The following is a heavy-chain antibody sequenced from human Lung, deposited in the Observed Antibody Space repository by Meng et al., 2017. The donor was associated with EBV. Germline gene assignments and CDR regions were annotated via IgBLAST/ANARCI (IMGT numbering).Heavy chain of an antibody. CDR1: GGTFRSDA. CDR2: LIPMSDAP. CDR3: ASESGRGFTPDY. V-gene: IGHV1-69*01. Sequence: QVQLVRPGAEVKKXXSXVKVSCKTSGGTFRSDAVSWVRQAPGQGLEWMGGLIPMSDAPHYAQKFQDRVRITADESTSTHYMDLSGLRSEDTAVYYCASESGRGFTPDYWGQGTLVTVSS. D-gene: IGHD3-10*01. J-gene: IGHJ4*02.